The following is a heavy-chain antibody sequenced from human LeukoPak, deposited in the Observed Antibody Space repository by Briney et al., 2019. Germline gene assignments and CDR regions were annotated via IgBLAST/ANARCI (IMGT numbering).Heavy chain of an antibody. CDR1: GGSISSYY. V-gene: IGHV4-59*01. Sequence: SETLSLTCTVSGGSISSYYWSWIRQPPGKGLEWIGYIYYSGSTNYNPSLKSRVTMSVDTYKNQFSLKLSSVTAADTAIYYCAKVGYGGLNDYWGQGTLVTVSS. CDR3: AKVGYGGLNDY. D-gene: IGHD5-12*01. J-gene: IGHJ4*02. CDR2: IYYSGST.